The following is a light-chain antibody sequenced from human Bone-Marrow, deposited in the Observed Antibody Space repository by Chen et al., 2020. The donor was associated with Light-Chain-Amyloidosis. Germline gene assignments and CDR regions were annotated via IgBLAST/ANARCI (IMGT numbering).Light chain of an antibody. Sequence: QSALTQPPSASGSPGQSVTISCTGTSSDVGSYNYVSWYQQHPGKAPKLMIYEVSKRPSGVPDRFSGSKSGNTASLTVSGLQAEDEADYYCISYAGSSNVVFGGGTKLTVL. CDR1: SSDVGSYNY. J-gene: IGLJ3*02. CDR3: ISYAGSSNVV. V-gene: IGLV2-8*01. CDR2: EVS.